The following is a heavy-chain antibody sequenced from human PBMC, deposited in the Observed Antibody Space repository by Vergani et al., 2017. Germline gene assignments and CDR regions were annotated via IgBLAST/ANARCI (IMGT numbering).Heavy chain of an antibody. CDR1: RFTFSSYH. D-gene: IGHD2-2*01. J-gene: IGHJ6*03. V-gene: IGHV3-21*01. CDR3: ARDGGYCSSSSISSDSIPFFYYYYMDV. CDR2: ISSSSSYI. Sequence: EVQLVESGGGLVKPGGSLRLSCAASRFTFSSYHMNWVRQAPGKGLEWVSSISSSSSYIYYADSVKGRFTISRDNAKNSLYLQMNSLRAEDTAVYYCARDGGYCSSSSISSDSIPFFYYYYMDVWGKGTTVTVSS.